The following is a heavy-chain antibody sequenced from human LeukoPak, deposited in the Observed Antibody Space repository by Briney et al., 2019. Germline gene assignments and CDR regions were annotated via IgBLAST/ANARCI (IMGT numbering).Heavy chain of an antibody. CDR1: GGSISSSSYY. V-gene: IGHV4-61*01. J-gene: IGHJ3*02. CDR3: ASDGGDDAFDI. D-gene: IGHD3-16*01. Sequence: SETLSLTCTVSGGSISSSSYYWSWIRQPPGKGLEWIGYIYYSGSTNYNPSLKSRVTISVDTSKNQFSLKLSSVTAADTAVYYCASDGGDDAFDIWGQGTMVTVSS. CDR2: IYYSGST.